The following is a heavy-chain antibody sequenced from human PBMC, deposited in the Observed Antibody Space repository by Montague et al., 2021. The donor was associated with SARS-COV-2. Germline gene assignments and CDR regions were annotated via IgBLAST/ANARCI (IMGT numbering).Heavy chain of an antibody. Sequence: SETLSLTCTVSNGSINSYYWSWVRQPPGKRLEWIGYIYYRGSTNYNPSLESRVTMSIDTSKNQFSLKLRSVTAADTAVYFCAREGPHNWFDPWGQGTLVIVSS. V-gene: IGHV4-59*01. CDR2: IYYRGST. J-gene: IGHJ5*02. CDR1: NGSINSYY. CDR3: AREGPHNWFDP.